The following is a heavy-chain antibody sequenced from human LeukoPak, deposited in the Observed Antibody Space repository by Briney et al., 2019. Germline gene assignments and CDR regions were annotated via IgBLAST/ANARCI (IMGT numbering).Heavy chain of an antibody. Sequence: PSETLSLTCTVFGTSISGYYWSWIRQAPGKGLAWIGYIYYRGSTNYNPSLKSRVTISVDTSKNQFSLKLSSVTAADTAVYYCARRYCSSTTCYVKYFDYWGQGTLVTVSS. D-gene: IGHD2-2*01. V-gene: IGHV4-59*08. CDR2: IYYRGST. CDR1: GTSISGYY. J-gene: IGHJ4*02. CDR3: ARRYCSSTTCYVKYFDY.